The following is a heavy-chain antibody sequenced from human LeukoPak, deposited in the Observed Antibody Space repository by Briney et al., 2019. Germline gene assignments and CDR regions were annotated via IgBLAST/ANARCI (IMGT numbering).Heavy chain of an antibody. CDR3: ARGRQSYGSGTWRYYYYYMDV. D-gene: IGHD3-10*01. J-gene: IGHJ6*03. V-gene: IGHV4-39*07. Sequence: PSETLSLTCSVSGDSITSSDYYWGWIRQPPGKGLEWIGEINHSGSTNYNPSLKSRVTISVDTSKNQFSLKLSSVTAADTAVYYCARGRQSYGSGTWRYYYYYMDVWGKGTTVTVSS. CDR2: INHSGST. CDR1: GDSITSSDYY.